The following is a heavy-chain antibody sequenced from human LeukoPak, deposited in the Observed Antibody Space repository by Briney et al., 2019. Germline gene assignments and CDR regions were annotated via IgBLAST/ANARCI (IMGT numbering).Heavy chain of an antibody. V-gene: IGHV4-59*08. D-gene: IGHD3-3*01. CDR3: ARVLGVFGVVLDAFDI. J-gene: IGHJ3*02. Sequence: SETLSLTCTVSGGSISSYYWSWIRQPPGKGLEWIGYIYYSGSTNYNPSLKSRVTISVDTSKNQFSLKLSSVTAADTAVYYCARVLGVFGVVLDAFDIWGQGTMVTVSS. CDR2: IYYSGST. CDR1: GGSISSYY.